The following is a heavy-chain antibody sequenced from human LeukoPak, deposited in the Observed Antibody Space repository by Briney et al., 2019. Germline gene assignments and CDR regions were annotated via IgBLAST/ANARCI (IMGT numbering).Heavy chain of an antibody. CDR3: AREEGGYCSSTSCYEHFDY. CDR1: GGSISSGGYY. J-gene: IGHJ4*02. Sequence: SETLSLTCTVSGGSISSGGYYWSWIRQPPGKGLEWIGYIYHSGSTYYNPSLKSRVTISVDRSKNQFSLKLSSVTAADTAVYYCAREEGGYCSSTSCYEHFDYWGQGTLVTVSS. D-gene: IGHD2-2*01. V-gene: IGHV4-30-2*01. CDR2: IYHSGST.